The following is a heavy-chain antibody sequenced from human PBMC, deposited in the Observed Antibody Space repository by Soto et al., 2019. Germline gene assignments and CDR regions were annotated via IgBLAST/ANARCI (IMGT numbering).Heavy chain of an antibody. CDR1: GYTFTSYY. V-gene: IGHV1-46*03. Sequence: ASVKVSCKASGYTFTSYYMHWVRQAPGQGLEWMGIINPSGGSTSYAQKFQGRVTMTRDTSTSTVYMELSSLRSEDTAVYYCARCAAKLPAPYYYYYMDVWGKGTTVTVYS. CDR3: ARCAAKLPAPYYYYYMDV. CDR2: INPSGGST. J-gene: IGHJ6*03.